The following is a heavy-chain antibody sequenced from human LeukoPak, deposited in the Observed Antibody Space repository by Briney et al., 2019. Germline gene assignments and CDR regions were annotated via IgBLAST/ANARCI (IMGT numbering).Heavy chain of an antibody. CDR1: GYSFSDYY. V-gene: IGHV1-2*02. Sequence: ASVKVSCKASGYSFSDYYIHWARQAPGQGLEWMGWINPNRGGTSYAQKLQGRVTMTRDTSITTAYMELSSLISDDTAMYYCARDTCDGVSCYNWFDPWGQGTLVTVSS. CDR2: INPNRGGT. D-gene: IGHD4-17*01. J-gene: IGHJ5*02. CDR3: ARDTCDGVSCYNWFDP.